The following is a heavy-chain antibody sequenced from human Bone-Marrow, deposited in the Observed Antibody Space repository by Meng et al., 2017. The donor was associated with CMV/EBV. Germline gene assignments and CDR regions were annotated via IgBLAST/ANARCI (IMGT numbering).Heavy chain of an antibody. D-gene: IGHD4-11*01. CDR1: WFSLSTSGVG. CDR3: AHFMTTVTTGWFDP. Sequence: SWFSLSTSGVGVVWIRQPPGKALEWLALIYWNDDKRYSSSLKSRLTITKETSKNQVVLTMTDVDPVDTGTYYCAHFMTTVTTGWFDPWGQGILVTVSS. CDR2: IYWNDDK. J-gene: IGHJ5*02. V-gene: IGHV2-5*01.